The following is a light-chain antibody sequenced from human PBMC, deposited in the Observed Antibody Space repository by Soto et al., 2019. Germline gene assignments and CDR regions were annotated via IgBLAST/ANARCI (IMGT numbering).Light chain of an antibody. CDR1: QSISSW. CDR2: KAS. J-gene: IGKJ1*01. CDR3: QQYNSYPWT. V-gene: IGKV1-5*03. Sequence: DIQMTQSPSTLSASVGDRVTITCRASQSISSWLAWYQQKPGKAPKLLMYKASSLESGVPSRFSGSGSGTEFPLTISSLQPDDFAIYYCQQYNSYPWTFGQGTKVEIK.